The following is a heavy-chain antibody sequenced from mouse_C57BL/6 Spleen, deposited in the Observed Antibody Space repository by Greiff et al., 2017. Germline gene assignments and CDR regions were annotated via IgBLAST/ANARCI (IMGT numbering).Heavy chain of an antibody. CDR2: IDPSDSET. CDR3: ARGPYGSSYGYAMDY. CDR1: GYTFTSYW. V-gene: IGHV1-52*01. J-gene: IGHJ4*01. Sequence: QVQLQQPGAELVRPGSSVKLSCKASGYTFTSYWMHWVKQRPIQGLEWIGNIDPSDSETHYNQKFKDKATLTVDKSFSTAYMQLSSLTSEDCAVYYCARGPYGSSYGYAMDYWGQGTSVTVSS. D-gene: IGHD1-1*01.